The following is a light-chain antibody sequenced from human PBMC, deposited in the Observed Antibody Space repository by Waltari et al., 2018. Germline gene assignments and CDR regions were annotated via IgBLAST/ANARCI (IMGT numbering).Light chain of an antibody. J-gene: IGLJ3*02. CDR3: SSYTKSSTWV. CDR1: SSDVGAYSY. Sequence: QSALTQHASVSGSPGQSITISCTGTSSDVGAYSYVSWYQQHPGKAPKLMIYDVTSRPSGVSDRFSGSKSGNTASLTISGLQAEDEADYYCSSYTKSSTWVFGGGTRLTVL. CDR2: DVT. V-gene: IGLV2-14*03.